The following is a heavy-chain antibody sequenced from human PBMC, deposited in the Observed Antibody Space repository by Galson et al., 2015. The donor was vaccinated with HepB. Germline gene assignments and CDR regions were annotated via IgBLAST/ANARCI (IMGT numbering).Heavy chain of an antibody. D-gene: IGHD6-19*01. J-gene: IGHJ4*02. V-gene: IGHV3-21*01. CDR2: ISASGSVI. CDR1: GFTFSTYT. Sequence: SLRLSCAGSGFTFSTYTMNWVRQAPGGGLEWVSSISASGSVIFYADSVKGRLTISRDNARNSVYLQMKSLRAEDTAIYYCARNPSSDWYVDYWGQGTLVTVSS. CDR3: ARNPSSDWYVDY.